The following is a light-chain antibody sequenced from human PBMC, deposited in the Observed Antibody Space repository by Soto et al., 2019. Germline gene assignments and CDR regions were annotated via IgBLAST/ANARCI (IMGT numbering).Light chain of an antibody. V-gene: IGLV2-14*01. CDR1: SSDVGGYNF. J-gene: IGLJ1*01. Sequence: QSALTQPASVSGSPGQSISISCTGTSSDVGGYNFVSWYQQHPGKAPKLMIYDVTNRPSGVSNCFSGSKSGNTASLTISGLQAEVGADYYCLSYSSSTSPYVLGTATKLTVL. CDR2: DVT. CDR3: LSYSSSTSPYV.